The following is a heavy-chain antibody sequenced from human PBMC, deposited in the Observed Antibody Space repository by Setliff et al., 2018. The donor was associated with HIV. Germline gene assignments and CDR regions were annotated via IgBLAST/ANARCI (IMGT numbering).Heavy chain of an antibody. CDR3: ARDLRKGSYFDY. V-gene: IGHV3-66*01. J-gene: IGHJ4*02. CDR1: GLSISSNY. Sequence: GGSLRLSCAASGLSISSNYMGWVRQAPGKGLEWVSIIYSGGDAYYADSVKGRFTISRDNSKNTLYLQMNSLRAEDTAVYYCARDLRKGSYFDYWGQGTLVTVPQ. CDR2: IYSGGDA. D-gene: IGHD3-10*01.